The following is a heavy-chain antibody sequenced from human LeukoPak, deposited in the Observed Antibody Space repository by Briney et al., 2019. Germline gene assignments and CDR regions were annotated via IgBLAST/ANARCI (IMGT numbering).Heavy chain of an antibody. CDR1: GYTFTSYG. V-gene: IGHV1-18*01. J-gene: IGHJ5*02. CDR3: AREGYCSGGSCYRPGWFDP. Sequence: ASVKVSCKASGYTFTSYGISWVRQAPGQGLEWMGWISAYNGNTNYAQKLQGRVTMTTETSTSTAHMELRSLRSDDTAVYYCAREGYCSGGSCYRPGWFDPWGQGTLVTVSS. CDR2: ISAYNGNT. D-gene: IGHD2-15*01.